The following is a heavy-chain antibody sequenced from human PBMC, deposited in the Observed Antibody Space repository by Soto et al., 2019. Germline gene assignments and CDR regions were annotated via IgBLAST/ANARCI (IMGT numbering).Heavy chain of an antibody. Sequence: QVQLVQSGAEVKKPGASVKVSCKASGYTFTSYYMHWVRQAPGQGLEWMGIINPSGGSTSYAQKFQGRVTMTRDTSTSTVYMELSSLRSEDTAVYYCATDSPPPTHYYYYYMDVWGKGTTVTVSS. CDR3: ATDSPPPTHYYYYYMDV. CDR1: GYTFTSYY. CDR2: INPSGGST. J-gene: IGHJ6*03. V-gene: IGHV1-46*03. D-gene: IGHD1-1*01.